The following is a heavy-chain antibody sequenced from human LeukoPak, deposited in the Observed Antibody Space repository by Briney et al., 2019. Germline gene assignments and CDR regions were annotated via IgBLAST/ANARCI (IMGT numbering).Heavy chain of an antibody. CDR2: INRSGGGT. D-gene: IGHD4-17*01. J-gene: IGHJ4*02. V-gene: IGHV1-46*01. Sequence: ASVKVSCKASAYIFTRYHIHWVRYAPGQGLEWMGIINRSGGGTSYAQKFQGRVTMTSDTPTSTVYMELSSLRSEDTAVYYCAAADATTESGFDYWGQGTLVTVSS. CDR3: AAADATTESGFDY. CDR1: AYIFTRYH.